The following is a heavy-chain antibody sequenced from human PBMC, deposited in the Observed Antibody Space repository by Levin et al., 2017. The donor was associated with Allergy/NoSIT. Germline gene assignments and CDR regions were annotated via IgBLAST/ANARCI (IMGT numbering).Heavy chain of an antibody. CDR3: AKYSGIAAAGTPYYFDY. J-gene: IGHJ4*02. CDR2: ISGSGGST. CDR1: GFTFSSYA. V-gene: IGHV3-23*01. D-gene: IGHD6-13*01. Sequence: GGSLRLSCAASGFTFSSYAMSWVRQAPGKGLEWVSAISGSGGSTYYADSVKGRFTISRDNSKNTLYLQMNSLRAEDTAVYYCAKYSGIAAAGTPYYFDYWGQGTLVTVSS.